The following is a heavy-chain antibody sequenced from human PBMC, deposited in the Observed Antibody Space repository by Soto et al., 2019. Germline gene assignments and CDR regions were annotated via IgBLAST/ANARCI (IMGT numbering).Heavy chain of an antibody. J-gene: IGHJ5*02. D-gene: IGHD6-13*01. Sequence: PGGSLRLSCAASGFTFSDYYMTWIRQAPGKGLEWVSYISSSGNSIYYADSVRGRFTVSRDNAKNSLYLQMNSLRAEDTAVYYCAKDLIGANWFDPWGQGTLVTVSS. CDR1: GFTFSDYY. CDR3: AKDLIGANWFDP. CDR2: ISSSGNSI. V-gene: IGHV3-11*01.